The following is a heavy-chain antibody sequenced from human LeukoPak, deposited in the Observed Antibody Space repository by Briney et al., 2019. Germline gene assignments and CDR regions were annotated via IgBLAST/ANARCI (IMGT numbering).Heavy chain of an antibody. V-gene: IGHV1-18*01. D-gene: IGHD3-3*01. CDR2: ISAYNGNT. CDR3: ARDCGTVLRFLEWSPREDWFDP. J-gene: IGHJ5*02. CDR1: GYTFTSYG. Sequence: GASVKVSCKAPGYTFTSYGISWVRQAPGQGLEWMGWISAYNGNTNYAQKLQGRVTMTTDTSTSTAYMELRSLRSDDTAVYYCARDCGTVLRFLEWSPREDWFDPWGQGTLVTVSS.